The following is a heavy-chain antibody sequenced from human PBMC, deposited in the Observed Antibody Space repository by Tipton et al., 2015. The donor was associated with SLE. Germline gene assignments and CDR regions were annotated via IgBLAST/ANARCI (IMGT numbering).Heavy chain of an antibody. D-gene: IGHD6-6*01. Sequence: LRLSCAASGFTFSSYSMNWVRQAPGKGLEWIGEINHSGSTNYNPSLKSRVTISVDTSKNQFSLKLSSVTAADTAVYYCARGQKAARRNGWFDPWGQGTLVTVSS. CDR2: INHSGST. V-gene: IGHV4-34*01. J-gene: IGHJ5*02. CDR3: ARGQKAARRNGWFDP. CDR1: GFTFSSYS.